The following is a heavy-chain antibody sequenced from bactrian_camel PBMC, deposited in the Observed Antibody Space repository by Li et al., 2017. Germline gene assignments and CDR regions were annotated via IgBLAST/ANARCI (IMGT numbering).Heavy chain of an antibody. Sequence: HVQLVESGGGSVQVGGSLRLSCVASGDTVGRYCMGWFRQIPDKEREGVAAIDSDGNGSYVDSVKGRFTISQDNTDHTLYLQMNSLKPEDTAMYYCAGQTAPKCVWWLLLDLNEYNYWGQGTQVTVS. CDR3: AGQTAPKCVWWLLLDLNEYNY. V-gene: IGHV3S55*01. CDR2: IDSDGNG. J-gene: IGHJ4*01. CDR1: GDTVGRYC. D-gene: IGHD2*01.